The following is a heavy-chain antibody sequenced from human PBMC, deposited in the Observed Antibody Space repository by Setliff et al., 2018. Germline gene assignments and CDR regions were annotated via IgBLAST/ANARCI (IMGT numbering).Heavy chain of an antibody. CDR3: ARGGYSYGLGGFPLDY. D-gene: IGHD5-18*01. Sequence: PSETLSLTCTVSGGSISSSSYYWGWIRQPPGKGLEWIGSIYYSGSTYYNPSLKSRVTISVDTSKTQFSLRLNSATAADTAVYYCARGGYSYGLGGFPLDYWGQGTLVTVSS. CDR2: IYYSGST. J-gene: IGHJ4*02. V-gene: IGHV4-39*07. CDR1: GGSISSSSYY.